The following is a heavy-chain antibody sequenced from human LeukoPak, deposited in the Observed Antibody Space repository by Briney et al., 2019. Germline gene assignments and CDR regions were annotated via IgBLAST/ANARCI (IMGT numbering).Heavy chain of an antibody. D-gene: IGHD6-19*01. J-gene: IGHJ2*01. CDR3: TRTYSSAGNWYLHL. V-gene: IGHV5-51*01. CDR1: GYIFTRYW. CDR2: IYPGDSDT. Sequence: KVSRKASGYIFTRYWIGWVRQMPGQGLEYMGIIYPGDSDTRYSPSFQGQVTISADKSISTAYLQWSSLKASDTAMYYCTRTYSSAGNWYLHLWGRGTLVTVSS.